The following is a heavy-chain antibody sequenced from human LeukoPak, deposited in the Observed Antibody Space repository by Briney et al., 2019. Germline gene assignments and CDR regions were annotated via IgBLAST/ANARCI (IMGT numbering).Heavy chain of an antibody. CDR3: ARERSSNTWGSFDY. Sequence: GGSLRLSCAASGFTVSNNFMNWVRQSPGKGLEWVSYISGSAGTIYYADSVKGRFTISRDNAKNSVYLQMDSLRAEDTAVYYCARERSSNTWGSFDYWGQGTLVTVSS. D-gene: IGHD6-13*01. CDR2: ISGSAGTI. V-gene: IGHV3-48*04. CDR1: GFTVSNNF. J-gene: IGHJ4*02.